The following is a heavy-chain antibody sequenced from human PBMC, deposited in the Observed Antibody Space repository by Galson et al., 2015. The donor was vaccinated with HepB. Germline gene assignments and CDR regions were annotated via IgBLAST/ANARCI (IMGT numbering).Heavy chain of an antibody. J-gene: IGHJ6*02. Sequence: QSGAEVKKPGESLRISCKGSGYSFTSYWITWVRQMPGKGLEWMGRIDPSDSYTKYSPSFQGHVTISTDKSISTAYLQWSSLNSSDTGMYYCARRYYGSGSLVAWVQWTTVTVSS. V-gene: IGHV5-10-1*01. CDR1: GYSFTSYW. CDR3: ARRYYGSGSLVA. D-gene: IGHD3-10*01. CDR2: IDPSDSYT.